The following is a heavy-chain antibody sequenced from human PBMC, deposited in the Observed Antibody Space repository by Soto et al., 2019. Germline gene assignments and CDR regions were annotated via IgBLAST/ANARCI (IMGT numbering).Heavy chain of an antibody. CDR3: AHRRTRNSDWDSGCFDY. V-gene: IGHV2-5*02. D-gene: IGHD6-19*01. Sequence: QITLKESGPTLVEPTQTLTLTCTFSGFSLSTTGVGVGWVRQPPGKALECLALIYWDDDKRYTPSLRSRLTLTKDPSTTQVVLTMTNMDPVDTATSYCAHRRTRNSDWDSGCFDYWGQGTLVAVSS. J-gene: IGHJ4*02. CDR1: GFSLSTTGVG. CDR2: IYWDDDK.